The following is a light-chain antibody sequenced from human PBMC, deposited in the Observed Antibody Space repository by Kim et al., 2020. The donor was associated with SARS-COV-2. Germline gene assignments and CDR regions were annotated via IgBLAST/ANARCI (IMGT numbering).Light chain of an antibody. CDR3: QQSYSTPYT. Sequence: DIQMTQSPSSLSASVGDRVTITCRASQSISSYLNWFQQKPGKAPKLLIYAASSLQSGVPSRFSGSGSGTDFTLTISSLQPEDFATYYCQQSYSTPYTFGQGTKRDI. J-gene: IGKJ2*01. V-gene: IGKV1-39*01. CDR2: AAS. CDR1: QSISSY.